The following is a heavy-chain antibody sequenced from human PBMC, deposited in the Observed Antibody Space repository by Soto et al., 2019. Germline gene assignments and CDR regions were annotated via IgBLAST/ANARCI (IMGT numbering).Heavy chain of an antibody. CDR3: ARAGGITMVRGVSNYYYGMDG. J-gene: IGHJ6*02. V-gene: IGHV1-69*01. CDR1: GGTFSSYA. D-gene: IGHD3-10*01. CDR2: IIPIFGTA. Sequence: QVQLVQSGAEVKKPGSSVKVSCKASGGTFSSYAISWVRQAPGQGLEWMGGIIPIFGTANYAQKFQGRVTITADESTSTAYMALSSLRSEDTAVYYCARAGGITMVRGVSNYYYGMDGWGQGTTVTVSS.